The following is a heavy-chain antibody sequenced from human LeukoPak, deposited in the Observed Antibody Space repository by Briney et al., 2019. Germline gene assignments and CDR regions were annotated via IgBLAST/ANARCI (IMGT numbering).Heavy chain of an antibody. CDR1: GFTFSRYE. CDR2: ISSSGSTI. J-gene: IGHJ4*02. Sequence: PGGSLRLSCAASGFTFSRYEMNWVRQAPGDGMEWVSYISSSGSTIYYADSVEGRFTISRDKAKDSLYLQMDRLRAEDTAVYYCARDERITMVRGVIAFDYWGQGALVTVSS. CDR3: ARDERITMVRGVIAFDY. V-gene: IGHV3-48*03. D-gene: IGHD3-10*01.